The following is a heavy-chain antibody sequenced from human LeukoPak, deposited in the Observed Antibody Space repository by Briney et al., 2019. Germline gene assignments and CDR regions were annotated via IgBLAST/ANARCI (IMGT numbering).Heavy chain of an antibody. J-gene: IGHJ5*02. V-gene: IGHV3-21*01. CDR3: ARLAVAGDYNWFDP. CDR1: GFTFSSYS. D-gene: IGHD6-19*01. CDR2: ISSSSSYI. Sequence: KPGRSLRLSCAASGFTFSSYSMNWVRQAPGKGLEWVSSISSSSSYIYYADSVKGRFTISRDNAKNSLYLQMNSLRAEDTAVYYCARLAVAGDYNWFDPWGQGTLVTVSS.